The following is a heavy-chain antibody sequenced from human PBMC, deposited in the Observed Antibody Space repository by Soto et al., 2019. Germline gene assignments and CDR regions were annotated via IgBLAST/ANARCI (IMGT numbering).Heavy chain of an antibody. V-gene: IGHV3-48*01. Sequence: GASLRLSCAASVFTFSSYSMNWGRQAPGKGLEWVSYIGSSSSTIYYADSVKGRFTISRDNAKNSLYLQMNSLRVEDTAVYYCARDILAVAGTVDYWGQGTLVTVSS. CDR1: VFTFSSYS. CDR3: ARDILAVAGTVDY. CDR2: IGSSSSTI. D-gene: IGHD6-19*01. J-gene: IGHJ4*02.